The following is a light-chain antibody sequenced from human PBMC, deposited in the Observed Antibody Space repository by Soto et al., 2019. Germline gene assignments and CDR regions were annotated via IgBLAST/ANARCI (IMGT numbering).Light chain of an antibody. J-gene: IGKJ1*01. Sequence: DIQITQSPSSLSSSVGDRVTITCLSSQNIDSYLNWYQQRPGKAPKLLIHDASSLQSGVPSRFSGSGSGTDFALTINSLQPEDFATIYCQQTYSTPWTFGQGTKVDIK. CDR3: QQTYSTPWT. CDR2: DAS. CDR1: QNIDSY. V-gene: IGKV1-39*01.